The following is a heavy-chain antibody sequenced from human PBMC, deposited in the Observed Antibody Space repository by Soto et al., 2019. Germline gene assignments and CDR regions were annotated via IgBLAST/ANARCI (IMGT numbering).Heavy chain of an antibody. CDR1: GGSISSGGYY. CDR2: IYYSGST. Sequence: QVQLQESGPGLVKPSQTLSLTCTVSGGSISSGGYYWSWIRQHPGKGLEWIGYIYYSGSTYYNPSLKSRVTISVDTSKNQFSLKLSSVTAADTAVYYCARDRGGTYCGGDCYSGEFDYWGQGTLVTVSS. J-gene: IGHJ4*02. D-gene: IGHD2-21*01. V-gene: IGHV4-31*03. CDR3: ARDRGGTYCGGDCYSGEFDY.